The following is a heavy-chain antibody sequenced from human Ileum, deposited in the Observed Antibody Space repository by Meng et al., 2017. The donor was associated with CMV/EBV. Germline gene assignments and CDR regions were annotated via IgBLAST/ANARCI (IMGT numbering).Heavy chain of an antibody. CDR3: TRDSYTSGRYYGMDV. V-gene: IGHV3-74*01. Sequence: GESLKISCAASGFTFTNHWMHWVRQAPGKGLEWVSRINPDGSATAYADSVKGRFTFSRNNAKNILYLQMNSLRAEDTAVYYCTRDSYTSGRYYGMDVWGQGTTVTVSS. CDR1: GFTFTNHW. J-gene: IGHJ6*02. D-gene: IGHD6-19*01. CDR2: INPDGSAT.